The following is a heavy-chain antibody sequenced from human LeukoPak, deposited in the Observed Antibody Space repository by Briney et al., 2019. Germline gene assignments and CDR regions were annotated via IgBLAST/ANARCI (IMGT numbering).Heavy chain of an antibody. J-gene: IGHJ6*02. CDR3: ARSNLRYYGMDV. CDR1: GGSIISYY. V-gene: IGHV4-59*01. Sequence: PSETLSLTCTVSGGSIISYYWSWIRQPPGKGLEWIGYIYYSGSTNYNPSLKSRVTISVDTSKNQFSLKLSSVTAADTAVYYCARSNLRYYGMDVWGQGTTVTVSS. CDR2: IYYSGST. D-gene: IGHD3-3*01.